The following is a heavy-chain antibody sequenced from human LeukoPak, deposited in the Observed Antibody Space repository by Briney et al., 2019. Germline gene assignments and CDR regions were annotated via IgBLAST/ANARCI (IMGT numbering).Heavy chain of an antibody. CDR1: GFTFGDYA. CDR2: IRSEPYGGTP. CDR3: ARVIGFGDSPFDY. D-gene: IGHD3-10*01. V-gene: IGHV3-49*03. Sequence: GGSLRLSCATSGFTFGDYAMSWFRQAPGKGLEWVGFIRSEPYGGTPQYAASVTGRFTISRDDSKSIVYLQMNSLKTEDTAVYYCARVIGFGDSPFDYWGQGTLVTVSS. J-gene: IGHJ4*02.